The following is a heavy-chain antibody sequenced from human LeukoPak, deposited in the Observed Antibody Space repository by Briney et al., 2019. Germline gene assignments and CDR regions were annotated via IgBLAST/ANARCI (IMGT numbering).Heavy chain of an antibody. CDR2: ISAYNGNT. V-gene: IGHV1-18*01. CDR3: ARDLSIAVAGQIFDY. CDR1: GYTFTSYG. J-gene: IGHJ4*02. D-gene: IGHD6-19*01. Sequence: AAVKVSCKASGYTFTSYGISWVRQAPGQGLEWMGWISAYNGNTNYAQKLQGRVTMTTDTSTSTAYMELRSLRSDDTAVYYCARDLSIAVAGQIFDYWGQGTLVTVSS.